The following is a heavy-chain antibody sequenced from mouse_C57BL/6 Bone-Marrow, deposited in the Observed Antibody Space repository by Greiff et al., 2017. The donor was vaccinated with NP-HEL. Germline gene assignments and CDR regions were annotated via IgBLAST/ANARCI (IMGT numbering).Heavy chain of an antibody. Sequence: QVHVKQSGAELARPGASVKMSCKASGYTFTSYTMHWVQQRPGQGLEWIGYINPSSGYTKYNQKFQDKATLTADKSSSTAYMQLSSLTSEDSAVYYCARDGSSPLLYFDVWGTGTTVTVSS. CDR2: INPSSGYT. CDR1: GYTFTSYT. V-gene: IGHV1-4*01. J-gene: IGHJ1*03. CDR3: ARDGSSPLLYFDV. D-gene: IGHD1-1*01.